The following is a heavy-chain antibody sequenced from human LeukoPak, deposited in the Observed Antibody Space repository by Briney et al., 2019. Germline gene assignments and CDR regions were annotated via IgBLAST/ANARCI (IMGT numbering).Heavy chain of an antibody. CDR1: AGSFISYY. Sequence: SETLSLTCTISAGSFISYYWSWIRQPPGKGLEWIGYIYYSGTTNYNPSLKSRVTISVDTSKNQFSLNLNSVTAADTAVYYCARGTSSGWYGFDSWGQGTLVTVSS. D-gene: IGHD6-19*01. V-gene: IGHV4-59*01. CDR3: ARGTSSGWYGFDS. CDR2: IYYSGTT. J-gene: IGHJ4*02.